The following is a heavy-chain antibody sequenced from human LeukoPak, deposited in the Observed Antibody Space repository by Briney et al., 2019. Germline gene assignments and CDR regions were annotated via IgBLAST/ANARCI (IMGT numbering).Heavy chain of an antibody. V-gene: IGHV1-69*05. Sequence: SVKVSCKASGGTFSSYAISWVRQAPGQGLEWMGGIIPIFGTANYAQKFQGRVTITTDESTSTAYMELSSLRSEDTAVYYCASTDNIVATNVWYFDYWGQGTLVTVSS. J-gene: IGHJ4*02. D-gene: IGHD5-12*01. CDR1: GGTFSSYA. CDR2: IIPIFGTA. CDR3: ASTDNIVATNVWYFDY.